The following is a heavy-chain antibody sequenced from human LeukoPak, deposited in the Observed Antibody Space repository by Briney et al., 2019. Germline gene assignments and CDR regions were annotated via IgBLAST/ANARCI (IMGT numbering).Heavy chain of an antibody. V-gene: IGHV3-21*01. J-gene: IGHJ3*02. CDR3: ARGLYWEDAIDI. D-gene: IGHD2-8*02. CDR2: ISSSSSYI. Sequence: GGSLRLSCASSGFTFSSYSMNWARQAPWKGVEWVSSISSSSSYIYYADSVKGRFTISRDNAKNSLYLQMNSLRAEDTAVYYCARGLYWEDAIDIWGQGTMVTVSS. CDR1: GFTFSSYS.